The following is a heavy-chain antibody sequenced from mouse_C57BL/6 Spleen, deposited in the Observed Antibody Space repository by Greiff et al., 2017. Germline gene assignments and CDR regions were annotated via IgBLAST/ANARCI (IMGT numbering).Heavy chain of an antibody. Sequence: EVQLQESGGGLVKPGGSLKLSCAASGFTFSSYAMSWVRQTPEKRLEWVATISDGGSYTYYPDNVKGRFTISRDNAKNNLYLQMSHLKSEDTAMYYCARDRRQKGHFDYWGQGTTLTVSS. CDR2: ISDGGSYT. CDR3: ARDRRQKGHFDY. D-gene: IGHD2-12*01. V-gene: IGHV5-4*01. J-gene: IGHJ2*01. CDR1: GFTFSSYA.